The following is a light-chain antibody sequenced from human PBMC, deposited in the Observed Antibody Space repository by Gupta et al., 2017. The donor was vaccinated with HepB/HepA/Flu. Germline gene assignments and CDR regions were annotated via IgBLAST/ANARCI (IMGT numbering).Light chain of an antibody. V-gene: IGLV2-11*01. CDR3: CSYAGSDTYV. CDR1: SSDVGGYNY. J-gene: IGLJ1*01. CDR2: DVS. Sequence: QSALTQPRSVSGSPGRSVTISCTGTSSDVGGYNYVSWYQQHPGKAPKLMIYDVSKRPSGVPDRFSGSKSGNTASLTISGRQAEDEADYYCCSYAGSDTYVFGTGTKVTVL.